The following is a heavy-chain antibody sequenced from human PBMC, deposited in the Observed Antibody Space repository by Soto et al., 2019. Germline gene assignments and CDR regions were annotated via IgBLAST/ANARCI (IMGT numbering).Heavy chain of an antibody. CDR2: IYYSGST. CDR1: GGSVTSGSYY. D-gene: IGHD3-16*01. J-gene: IGHJ4*02. Sequence: LSLTCTVSGGSVTSGSYYWSWIRQPPGKGLEWIGYIYYSGSTNYNPSLKSRVTISVDTSKNQFSLKLSSVTAADTAVYYCARAPQGTYYDYVWGSYRQYYLDYLGQGTLGTVSS. CDR3: ARAPQGTYYDYVWGSYRQYYLDY. V-gene: IGHV4-61*01.